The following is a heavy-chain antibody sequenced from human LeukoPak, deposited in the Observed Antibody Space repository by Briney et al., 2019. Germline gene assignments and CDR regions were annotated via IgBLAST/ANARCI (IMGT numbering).Heavy chain of an antibody. CDR3: ARGLYYFDD. V-gene: IGHV4-34*01. J-gene: IGHJ4*02. Sequence: PSETLSLTCAVYGGSFSGYYWSWIRQPPGKGLEWIGEINHSGSTNYNPSLKSRVTISVDTSKNQFSLKLSSVTAADTAVYYCARGLYYFDDCGQGTLLTVSS. CDR2: INHSGST. CDR1: GGSFSGYY.